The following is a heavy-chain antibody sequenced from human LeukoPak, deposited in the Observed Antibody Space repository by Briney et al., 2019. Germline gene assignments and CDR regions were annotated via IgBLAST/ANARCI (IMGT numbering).Heavy chain of an antibody. CDR2: INSDGSST. Sequence: GGSLRLSCAASGFTFSSYWMHWVRQAPGKGLVWVSRINSDGSSTSYADSVKGRFTISRDNAKNTLYLQMNSLRAEDTAVYYCARAGGYGDYGYDYWGQGTLVTVSS. CDR3: ARAGGYGDYGYDY. J-gene: IGHJ4*02. CDR1: GFTFSSYW. V-gene: IGHV3-74*01. D-gene: IGHD4-17*01.